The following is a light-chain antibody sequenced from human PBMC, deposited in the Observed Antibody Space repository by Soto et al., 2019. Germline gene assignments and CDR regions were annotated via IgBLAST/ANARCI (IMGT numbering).Light chain of an antibody. J-gene: IGLJ1*01. CDR2: YNN. CDR3: AAWDASLSAGV. Sequence: QYVLTQPPSASGTAGQVVTISCSGGDSNIGSNSVYWYQHLPRMAPKLLIYYNNQRPSGVPDRFSGSRSGTSASLAIVGLRSEDEAVYYCAAWDASLSAGVFGNGTKVTVL. CDR1: DSNIGSNS. V-gene: IGLV1-47*02.